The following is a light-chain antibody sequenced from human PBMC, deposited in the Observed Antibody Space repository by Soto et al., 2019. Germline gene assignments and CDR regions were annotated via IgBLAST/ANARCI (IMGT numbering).Light chain of an antibody. J-gene: IGKJ3*01. CDR3: QRYNSVPNT. CDR2: GAS. V-gene: IGKV1-27*01. CDR1: QGISSY. Sequence: DIPMTQSPSSLSASVGDRVTITCRASQGISSYLAWYQQKPGKVPKLLIYGASTLHSGVPSRFSGSGSGTDFTLTINSLQPEDVATYYCQRYNSVPNTFGPVTKVDIK.